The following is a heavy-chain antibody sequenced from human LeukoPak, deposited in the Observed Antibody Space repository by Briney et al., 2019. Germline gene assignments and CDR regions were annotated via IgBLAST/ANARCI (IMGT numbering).Heavy chain of an antibody. V-gene: IGHV4-59*01. D-gene: IGHD1-1*01. CDR3: ARGRGRTGWNDRTRLGVWTLDY. Sequence: SETLSLTCTVSGGSISSYYWSWIRQPPGKGLEWIGYIYYSGSTNYNPSLKSRVTISVDTSKNQFSLKLSSVTAADTAVYYCARGRGRTGWNDRTRLGVWTLDYWGQGTLVTVSS. CDR1: GGSISSYY. CDR2: IYYSGST. J-gene: IGHJ4*02.